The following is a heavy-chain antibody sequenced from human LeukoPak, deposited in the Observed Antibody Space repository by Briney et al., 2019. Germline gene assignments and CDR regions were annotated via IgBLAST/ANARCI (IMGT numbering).Heavy chain of an antibody. D-gene: IGHD3-10*01. CDR1: GYTFTCYY. V-gene: IGHV1-2*02. Sequence: ASVRVSRKASGYTFTCYYMHWVRQAPGQGLEWMGLINPNTGGTNYAQKFQGRVTMTRDTSISTAYMELSRLRSDDTAVYYCARGIGEYYYYMDVWGKGTTVTVSS. J-gene: IGHJ6*03. CDR3: ARGIGEYYYYMDV. CDR2: INPNTGGT.